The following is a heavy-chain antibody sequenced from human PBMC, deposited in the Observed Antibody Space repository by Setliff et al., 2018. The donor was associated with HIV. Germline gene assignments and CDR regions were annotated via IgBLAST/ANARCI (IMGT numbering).Heavy chain of an antibody. V-gene: IGHV4-34*01. J-gene: IGHJ5*02. CDR3: ARVSRLHPFDP. D-gene: IGHD2-15*01. CDR1: GGSFSGYY. Sequence: SETLSLTCAVYGGSFSGYYWTWIRQPPGKGLEWIGEINHRGSTNYNPSLKSRVTISVDTSKNQFSLTLTSVTAADTAVYYCARVSRLHPFDPWGQGVLVTVAS. CDR2: INHRGST.